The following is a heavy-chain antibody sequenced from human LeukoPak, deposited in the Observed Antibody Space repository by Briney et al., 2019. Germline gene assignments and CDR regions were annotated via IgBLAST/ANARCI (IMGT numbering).Heavy chain of an antibody. CDR3: ARGDDDGDHRGLHWFDP. J-gene: IGHJ5*02. D-gene: IGHD4-17*01. CDR1: GGSITRGTSY. Sequence: SQTLSLTCTVSGGSITRGTSYWSWIRQPGGKGLEWIGRIYHSGSTNYNPSLKSRVTISIDTSKNQFSLKLSSVTAADTAVYYCARGDDDGDHRGLHWFDPWGRGTLVPVSS. V-gene: IGHV4-61*02. CDR2: IYHSGST.